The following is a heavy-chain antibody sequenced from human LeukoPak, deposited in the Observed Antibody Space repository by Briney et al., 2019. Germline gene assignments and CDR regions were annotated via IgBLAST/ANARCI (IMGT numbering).Heavy chain of an antibody. J-gene: IGHJ2*01. CDR1: GFTFSSYG. CDR3: ARLETHWNYWYFDL. Sequence: GGSLRLSCAASGFTFSSYGMHWVRQAPGKGLEWVSYISSRSRDIYYADSVKGRLTISRDNSKNSLYLQMNSLRDEDTAVYYCARLETHWNYWYFDLWGRGTLVTVSS. D-gene: IGHD1-1*01. V-gene: IGHV3-48*02. CDR2: ISSRSRDI.